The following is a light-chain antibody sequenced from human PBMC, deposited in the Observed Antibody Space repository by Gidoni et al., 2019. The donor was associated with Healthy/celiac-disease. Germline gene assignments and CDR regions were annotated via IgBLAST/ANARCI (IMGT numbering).Light chain of an antibody. CDR2: AAS. CDR1: QSISSY. J-gene: IGKJ4*01. Sequence: DIQMTQSPSSLSASVGDRVTITCRASQSISSYLNWYQQKPEKAPKLLIYAASSLQSGVPSRFSGSGSGTDFTLTISSLQPEDFATYYCQQSYSTLTFXGXTKVXIK. CDR3: QQSYSTLT. V-gene: IGKV1-39*01.